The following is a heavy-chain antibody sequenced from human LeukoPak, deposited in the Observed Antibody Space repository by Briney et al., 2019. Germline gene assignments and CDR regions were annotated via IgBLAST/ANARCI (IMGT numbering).Heavy chain of an antibody. CDR2: IYYSGST. CDR1: GGSISSGDYY. V-gene: IGHV4-30-4*08. Sequence: SETLSLTCTVSGGSISSGDYYWSWIRQPPGKGLEWIGYIYYSGSTNYNPSLKSRVTISVDTSKNQFSLKLSSVTAADTAVYYCARVDITTLEVDYWGQGTLVTVSS. CDR3: ARVDITTLEVDY. D-gene: IGHD3-22*01. J-gene: IGHJ4*02.